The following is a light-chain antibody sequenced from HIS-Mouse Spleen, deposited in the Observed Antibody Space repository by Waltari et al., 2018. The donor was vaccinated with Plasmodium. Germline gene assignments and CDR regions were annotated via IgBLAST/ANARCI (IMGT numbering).Light chain of an antibody. V-gene: IGKV3-20*01. CDR3: QQYGSSPYT. CDR1: QSVSSSY. Sequence: EIVLTQSPGTLSLSPGERATLSCRGSQSVSSSYLAWYQQKPGQAPRLLIYGASSRATGIPDRFSGSGAGPDFTLTISRLEPEDFAVYYCQQYGSSPYTFGQGTKLEIK. CDR2: GAS. J-gene: IGKJ2*01.